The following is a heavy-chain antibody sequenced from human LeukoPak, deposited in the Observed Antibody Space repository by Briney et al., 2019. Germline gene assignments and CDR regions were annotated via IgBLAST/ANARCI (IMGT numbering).Heavy chain of an antibody. CDR2: INSDGSST. Sequence: GGSLRLSCAASGFTFSSCWMHWVRQAPGKGLVWVSRINSDGSSTSYADSVKGRFTISRDNAKNTLYLQMNSLRVEDTAVHYCARDLLTFYYDSSGYYPDYWGQGTLVTVSS. CDR3: ARDLLTFYYDSSGYYPDY. V-gene: IGHV3-74*01. D-gene: IGHD3-22*01. CDR1: GFTFSSCW. J-gene: IGHJ4*02.